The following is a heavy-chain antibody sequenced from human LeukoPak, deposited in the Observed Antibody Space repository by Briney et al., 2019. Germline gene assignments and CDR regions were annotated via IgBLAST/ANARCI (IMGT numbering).Heavy chain of an antibody. D-gene: IGHD2-2*03. CDR3: ATALDIVVVRAAVGENWFDP. CDR2: INSKTGGGAT. J-gene: IGHJ5*02. CDR1: GFPFSDAW. V-gene: IGHV3-15*01. Sequence: GGSLRLSCAASGFPFSDAWMTWVRQAPGKGLEWVGRINSKTGGGATDYAAPVKGRFTISRDDSKNTLYLQMNSLKTEDTAVYYCATALDIVVVRAAVGENWFDPWGQGALVTVSS.